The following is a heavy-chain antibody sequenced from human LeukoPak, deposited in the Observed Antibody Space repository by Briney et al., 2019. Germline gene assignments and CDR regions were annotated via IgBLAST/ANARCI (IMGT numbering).Heavy chain of an antibody. CDR3: ARESNYVFDY. D-gene: IGHD4-11*01. V-gene: IGHV4-59*12. Sequence: PSETLSLTCTVSGGSISSYYWSWIRQPPGKGLEWIGYISYSGSTNYNPSLKSRVTMSIDTSKNHFSLKLSSVTAADTAVYYCARESNYVFDYWGQGTLVTVSS. J-gene: IGHJ4*02. CDR1: GGSISSYY. CDR2: ISYSGST.